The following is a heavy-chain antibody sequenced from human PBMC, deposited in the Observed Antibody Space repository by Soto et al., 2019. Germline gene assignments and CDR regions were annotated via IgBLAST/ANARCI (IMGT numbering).Heavy chain of an antibody. CDR3: ARGSGTSGYSGYDESIFDY. CDR1: GGTFSSYA. J-gene: IGHJ4*01. V-gene: IGHV1-69*06. D-gene: IGHD5-12*01. Sequence: ASVKVSCKASGGTFSSYAISWVRQAPGQGLEWMGGIIPIFGTANYAQKFQGRVTITADKSTSTAYMELSSLRSEDTAVYYCARGSGTSGYSGYDESIFDYWGHGTLVTVSS. CDR2: IIPIFGTA.